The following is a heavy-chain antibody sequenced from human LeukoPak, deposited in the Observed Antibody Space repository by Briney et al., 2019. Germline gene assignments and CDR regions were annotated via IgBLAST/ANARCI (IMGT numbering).Heavy chain of an antibody. V-gene: IGHV4-61*02. J-gene: IGHJ4*02. CDR1: GGSISSGSYY. CDR2: IYTSGST. Sequence: SETLSLTCTVSGGSISSGSYYWSWIRQPAGKGLEWIGRIYTSGSTNYNPSLKSRVTISVDTSKNQFSLKLSSVTAADTAVYYCARAQSSSSPFDYWGQGTLVTVSS. D-gene: IGHD6-6*01. CDR3: ARAQSSSSPFDY.